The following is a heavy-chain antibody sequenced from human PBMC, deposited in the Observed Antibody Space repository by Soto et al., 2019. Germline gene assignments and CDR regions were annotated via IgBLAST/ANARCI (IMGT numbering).Heavy chain of an antibody. CDR1: GGSISSGGYY. CDR2: IYYGGST. Sequence: QVQLQESGPGLVKPSQTLSLTCTVSGGSISSGGYYWSWIRQHPGKGLEWIGYIYYGGSTYYNPSLKSRVTISVDTSKNQFSLKLSSVTAADTAVYYCARESVVAATGEDAFDIWGQGTMVTVSS. D-gene: IGHD2-15*01. CDR3: ARESVVAATGEDAFDI. J-gene: IGHJ3*02. V-gene: IGHV4-31*03.